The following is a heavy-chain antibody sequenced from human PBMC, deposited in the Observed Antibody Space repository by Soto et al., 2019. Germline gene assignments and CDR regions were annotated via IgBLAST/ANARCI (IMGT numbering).Heavy chain of an antibody. CDR2: VSGGSGVT. J-gene: IGHJ5*02. CDR3: TRWNGYGDL. V-gene: IGHV3-23*01. D-gene: IGHD1-1*01. Sequence: EMQLLESGGGLVQPGWSLRLSCVVSGCSFSTYGVTWVHQAPGKGLEWVCGVSGGSGVTHYTDSVKGRFTISGDDSKNTVYLQMHSLRGEDTAVYYCTRWNGYGDLWGQGTLVTVSS. CDR1: GCSFSTYG.